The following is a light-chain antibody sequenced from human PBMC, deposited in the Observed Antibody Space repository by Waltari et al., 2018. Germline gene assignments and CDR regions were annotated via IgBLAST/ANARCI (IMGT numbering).Light chain of an antibody. Sequence: QSVLPQPPSVSAAPGQKVYISCSGLNPNIGSHFFSWYHQLPGAAPKVLIYGNTERPSEIPDRFSGSKSGTSATLAITGLQIGDEADYYCETWDSSLSGAVFGGGTRLTVL. CDR2: GNT. J-gene: IGLJ7*01. CDR3: ETWDSSLSGAV. CDR1: NPNIGSHF. V-gene: IGLV1-51*01.